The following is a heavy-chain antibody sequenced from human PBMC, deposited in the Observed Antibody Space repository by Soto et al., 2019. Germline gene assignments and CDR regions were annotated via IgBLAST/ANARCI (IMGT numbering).Heavy chain of an antibody. CDR3: AGGSSRSWFDP. J-gene: IGHJ5*02. CDR1: GGSVSSSGYY. Sequence: QVQLQESGPGLVKPSQTLSLTCTVSGGSVSSSGYYWRWIRQHPGKGLEWIGYIYYSGRTYYSASLKSRVTISLDTSKNQFSLNLTSVTAADTAVYYCAGGSSRSWFDPWGQGTLVTVSS. CDR2: IYYSGRT. D-gene: IGHD6-6*01. V-gene: IGHV4-31*03.